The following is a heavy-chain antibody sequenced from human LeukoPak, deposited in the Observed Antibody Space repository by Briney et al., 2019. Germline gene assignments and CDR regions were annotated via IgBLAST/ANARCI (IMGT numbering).Heavy chain of an antibody. V-gene: IGHV3-30*02. CDR3: GNGLGGSFAAGNY. Sequence: GGSLRLSCAASGFTFSSYGMHGGGQAPGKGLGGGAVIWYEGSNKYYADSAKGRFTISRDNSKNTLYLQMNRLRAEDTAVSSCGNGLGGSFAAGNYLGQGTPVTVSS. CDR2: IWYEGSNK. D-gene: IGHD1-26*01. J-gene: IGHJ4*02. CDR1: GFTFSSYG.